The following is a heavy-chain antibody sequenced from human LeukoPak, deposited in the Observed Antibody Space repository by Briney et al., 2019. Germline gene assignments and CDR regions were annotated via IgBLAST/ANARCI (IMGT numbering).Heavy chain of an antibody. CDR3: ARHLFVVGELDY. D-gene: IGHD2-15*01. CDR1: GGSISSSSYY. Sequence: PSETLSLTCTVSGGSISSSSYYWDWIRQPPGKGLEWIGSIYYSGSTYYNPSLKSRVTISVDTSKNQFSLKLSSVTAADTAVYYCARHLFVVGELDYWGQGTLVTVSS. V-gene: IGHV4-39*01. J-gene: IGHJ4*02. CDR2: IYYSGST.